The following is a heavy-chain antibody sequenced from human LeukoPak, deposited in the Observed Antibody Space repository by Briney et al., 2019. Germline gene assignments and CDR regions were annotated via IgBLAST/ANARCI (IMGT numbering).Heavy chain of an antibody. D-gene: IGHD3-22*01. V-gene: IGHV3-30*03. CDR2: ISYDGSNT. CDR1: GFTFRAYG. J-gene: IGHJ4*02. Sequence: GGSLRLSWAASGFTFRAYGMHWVRQAPGKGLEWVAIISYDGSNTYYADSVKGRFTISGDNAKKSLYLQMDSLRAEDAAVYYCARDWGAYYHFFDYWGQGTLVTVSS. CDR3: ARDWGAYYHFFDY.